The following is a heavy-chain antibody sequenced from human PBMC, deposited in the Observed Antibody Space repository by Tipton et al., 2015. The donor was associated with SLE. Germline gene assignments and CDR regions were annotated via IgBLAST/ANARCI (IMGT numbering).Heavy chain of an antibody. CDR2: IFHGGGT. J-gene: IGHJ4*02. V-gene: IGHV4-34*12. Sequence: TLSLTCADYGGSLRGDYWGWIRQPPGRGLEWIGDIFHGGGTDYNPSLKSRVTISVDTSKKHLSLILSSVTAADTAVYYCASRRNVLTSFDYWGQGSLVTVSS. D-gene: IGHD1-14*01. CDR3: ASRRNVLTSFDY. CDR1: GGSLRGDY.